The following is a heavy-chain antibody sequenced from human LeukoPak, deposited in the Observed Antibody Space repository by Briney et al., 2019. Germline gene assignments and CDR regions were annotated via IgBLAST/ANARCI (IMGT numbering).Heavy chain of an antibody. V-gene: IGHV3-48*03. CDR3: ARERGEAYSGSYGGFDY. J-gene: IGHJ4*02. CDR2: ISSSGSTI. Sequence: GGSLRLSCAASGFTFSSYEMNWVRQAPGKGLEWVSYISSSGSTIYYADSVKGRFTISRDNAKNSLYLQMNSLRADDTAVYYCARERGEAYSGSYGGFDYWGQGTLVTVSS. CDR1: GFTFSSYE. D-gene: IGHD1-26*01.